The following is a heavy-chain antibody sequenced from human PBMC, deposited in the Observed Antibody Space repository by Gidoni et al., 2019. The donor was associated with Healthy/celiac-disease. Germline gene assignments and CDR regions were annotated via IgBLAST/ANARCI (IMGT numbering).Heavy chain of an antibody. J-gene: IGHJ5*02. Sequence: EVQLVESGGGLVQTGRSLRRSCAASGVTLVVYAMHWVRQAPGKGLEWVSGISWNSGSIGYADSVKGRFTISRDNAKNSLYLQMNSLRAEDTALYYCATSSGSGSYYNVIWFDPWGQGTLVTVSS. CDR1: GVTLVVYA. CDR3: ATSSGSGSYYNVIWFDP. D-gene: IGHD3-10*01. V-gene: IGHV3-9*01. CDR2: ISWNSGSI.